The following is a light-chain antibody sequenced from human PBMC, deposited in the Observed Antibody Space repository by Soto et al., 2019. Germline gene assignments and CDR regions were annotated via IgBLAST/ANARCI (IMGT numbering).Light chain of an antibody. CDR1: SSDVGGYNY. Sequence: ALAQPASVSGSPGQSITISFTGTSSDVGGYNYVSWFQHHPGKAPKLIIYEVSYRPSGVSNRFSGSKSGDTASLTISGLQAEDEADYYCSSFTNTITRYAFGTGTKVTVL. V-gene: IGLV2-14*01. CDR2: EVS. J-gene: IGLJ1*01. CDR3: SSFTNTITRYA.